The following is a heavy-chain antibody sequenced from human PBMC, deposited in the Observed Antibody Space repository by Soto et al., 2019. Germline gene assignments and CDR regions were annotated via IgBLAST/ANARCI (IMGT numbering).Heavy chain of an antibody. CDR2: ISGSGGDT. CDR1: GFTFIIYD. Sequence: EVQVLESGGGVVQPGGSLRLSCAASGFTFIIYDMSWVRQAPGKGLEWVSSISGSGGDTYNADSVKGRFTISRDNSKNTLYLQMNSLRAEDTAVYYCAKSYGSGSYFPYFGLDVWGQGTTVTVSS. V-gene: IGHV3-23*01. D-gene: IGHD3-10*01. J-gene: IGHJ6*02. CDR3: AKSYGSGSYFPYFGLDV.